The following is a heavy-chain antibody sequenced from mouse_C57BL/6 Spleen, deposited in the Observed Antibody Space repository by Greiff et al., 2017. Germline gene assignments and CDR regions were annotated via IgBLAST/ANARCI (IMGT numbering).Heavy chain of an antibody. CDR2: IHPNSGST. CDR1: GYTFTSYW. J-gene: IGHJ4*01. D-gene: IGHD2-2*01. CDR3: AREIYYGYDYYYAMDY. Sequence: QVQLQQPGAELVKPGASVKLSCKASGYTFTSYWMHWVKQRPGQGLEWIGMIHPNSGSTNYNEKFKSKATLTVDKSSSTAYMQLSSLTSEDSAVYYCAREIYYGYDYYYAMDYWGQGTSVTVSS. V-gene: IGHV1-64*01.